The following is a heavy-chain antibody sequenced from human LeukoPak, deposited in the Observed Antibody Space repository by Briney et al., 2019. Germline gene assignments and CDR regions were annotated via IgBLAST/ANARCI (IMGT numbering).Heavy chain of an antibody. CDR1: GFTFSSYS. CDR3: ARDNEPTEWFGESLVY. D-gene: IGHD3-10*01. CDR2: ISSSSSYI. J-gene: IGHJ4*02. Sequence: GGSLRLSCAASGFTFSSYSMNWVRQAPGKGLEWVSSISSSSSYIYYADSVKGRFTISRDNAKNSLYLQTNSLRAEDTAVYYCARDNEPTEWFGESLVYWGQGTLVTVSS. V-gene: IGHV3-21*01.